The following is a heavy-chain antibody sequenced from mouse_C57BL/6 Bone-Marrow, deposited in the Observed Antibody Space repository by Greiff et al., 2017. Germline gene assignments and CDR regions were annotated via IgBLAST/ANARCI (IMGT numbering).Heavy chain of an antibody. D-gene: IGHD1-1*01. J-gene: IGHJ2*01. CDR1: GFTFSSYA. V-gene: IGHV5-4*03. Sequence: EVMLVESGGGLVKPGGSLKLSCAASGFTFSSYAMSWVRQTPEKRLEWVATISDGGSYTYYPDNVQGRFTISRDNAKNNLYLQMSHLKSEDTAMYYCARARYGTTVVDPYYFDYWGQGTTLTVSA. CDR3: ARARYGTTVVDPYYFDY. CDR2: ISDGGSYT.